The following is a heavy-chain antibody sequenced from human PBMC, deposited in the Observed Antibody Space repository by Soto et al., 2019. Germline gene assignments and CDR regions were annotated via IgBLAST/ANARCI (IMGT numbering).Heavy chain of an antibody. CDR2: INAGTGIT. Sequence: QVQLVQSGAEVKKPGASVKVSCKASGYTFTTYAIHWLRQAPGQRLEWMGWINAGTGITKYSQKFQGRVIITKDTTASTVYMELSSLRSEATALYYCARDPEPDSDGSGTFYPDWYFDLWGRGTLITVSS. J-gene: IGHJ2*01. CDR1: GYTFTTYA. D-gene: IGHD3-10*01. CDR3: ARDPEPDSDGSGTFYPDWYFDL. V-gene: IGHV1-3*01.